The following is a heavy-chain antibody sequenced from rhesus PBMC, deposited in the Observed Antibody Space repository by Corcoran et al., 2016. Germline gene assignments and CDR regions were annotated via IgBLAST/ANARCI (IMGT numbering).Heavy chain of an antibody. CDR3: ARRGGYCSGGVCPIDY. V-gene: IGHV4-122*01. CDR1: GVSLSSSSYY. CDR2: ICYRGST. Sequence: QVQLQESGPGLVKPSETLSLTCTVPGVSLSSSSYYWRWFRHAPGPGLEWFGYICYRGSTSYNPSLKSRVTISRDTSKNQFSLKLSSVTAADTAVYYCARRGGYCSGGVCPIDYWGQGVLVTVSS. J-gene: IGHJ4*01. D-gene: IGHD2-8*01.